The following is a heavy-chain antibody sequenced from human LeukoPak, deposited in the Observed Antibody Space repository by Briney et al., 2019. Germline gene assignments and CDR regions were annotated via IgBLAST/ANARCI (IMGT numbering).Heavy chain of an antibody. D-gene: IGHD3-10*01. CDR1: GYTFTGYY. Sequence: ASVKVSCKASGYTFTGYYMHWVRQAPGQGLEWMGWINPNSDGTNYAQKFQGRVTMTRDTSISTAYMELSRLRSDDTAVYYCARGSEFGEFLLDVWGKGTTVTVSS. V-gene: IGHV1-2*02. CDR2: INPNSDGT. CDR3: ARGSEFGEFLLDV. J-gene: IGHJ6*04.